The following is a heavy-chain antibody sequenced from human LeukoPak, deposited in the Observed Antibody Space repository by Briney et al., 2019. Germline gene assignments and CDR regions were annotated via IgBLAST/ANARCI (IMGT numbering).Heavy chain of an antibody. D-gene: IGHD3-9*01. CDR1: GFTVSSNY. CDR3: ARVMGRLVRTWYFDL. CDR2: IYDGGFT. Sequence: GGSLRLSCAASGFTVSSNYMAWVRQAPGKGLEWVSVIYDGGFTDYTASVKGRFTISRDNSKSTLYLQMNTLRAEDTAVYYCARVMGRLVRTWYFDLWGRGTLVTVSS. V-gene: IGHV3-66*01. J-gene: IGHJ2*01.